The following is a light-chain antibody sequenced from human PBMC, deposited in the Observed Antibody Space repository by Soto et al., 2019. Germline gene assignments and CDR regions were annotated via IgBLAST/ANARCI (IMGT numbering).Light chain of an antibody. Sequence: DIQMTQSPSSLSASVGDRVTITCRASQSISSYLNWYQQKPGKAPKVLIYAASSLQSGVPSRCSGSGSGTDFTLTISSLQPEDFATYYCQQSYSIPWTFGQGTKVEIK. CDR2: AAS. CDR3: QQSYSIPWT. V-gene: IGKV1-39*01. J-gene: IGKJ1*01. CDR1: QSISSY.